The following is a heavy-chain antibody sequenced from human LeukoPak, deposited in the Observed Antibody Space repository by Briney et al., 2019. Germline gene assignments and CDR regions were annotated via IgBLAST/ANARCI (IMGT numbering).Heavy chain of an antibody. CDR3: ARGEIMITFGGDKYFDY. J-gene: IGHJ4*02. CDR2: ISSNGGNT. Sequence: GGSLRLSCAASGFTFSSYAMLWLRQAPGKGLEYVSAISSNGGNTYYANSVKGRFTISRDNSKNTLYLQMGSLRAEDMAVYYCARGEIMITFGGDKYFDYWGQGTLVTVSS. CDR1: GFTFSSYA. D-gene: IGHD3-16*01. V-gene: IGHV3-64*01.